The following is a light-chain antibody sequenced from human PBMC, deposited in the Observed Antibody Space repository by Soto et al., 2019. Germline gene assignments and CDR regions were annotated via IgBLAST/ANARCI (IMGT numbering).Light chain of an antibody. CDR3: HQFGTSPGIP. V-gene: IGKV3-20*01. Sequence: VASQAPATLSLTPGARATLSCRASQSVSGSHLAWYQQRPGQAPRLLIYGASSRATGIPDRFSGSGSGTDLTLFISSLEPEDFAVYYCHQFGTSPGIPFAQGTRLEIK. CDR2: GAS. CDR1: QSVSGSH. J-gene: IGKJ5*01.